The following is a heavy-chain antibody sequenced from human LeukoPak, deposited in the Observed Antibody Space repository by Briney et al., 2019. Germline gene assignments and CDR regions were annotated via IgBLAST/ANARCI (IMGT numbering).Heavy chain of an antibody. V-gene: IGHV3-30-3*01. J-gene: IGHJ4*02. CDR3: AKDRVIVVVITFDY. CDR2: ISYDGSNK. D-gene: IGHD3-22*01. CDR1: GFTFSSYA. Sequence: PGGSLRLSCAASGFTFSSYAMHWVRQAPGKGLEWVAVISYDGSNKYYADSVKGRFTISRDNSKNTLYLQMNSLRAEDTAVYYCAKDRVIVVVITFDYWGQGTLVTVSS.